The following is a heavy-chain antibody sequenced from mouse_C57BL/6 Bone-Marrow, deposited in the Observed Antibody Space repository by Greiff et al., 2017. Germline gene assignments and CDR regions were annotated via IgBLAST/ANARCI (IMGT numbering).Heavy chain of an antibody. CDR2: INPSSGYT. Sequence: VQLPQPGAELAKPGASVKLSCKASGYTFTSYWMHWVKQRPGQGLEWIGYINPSSGYTKYNQKFKDKVTLTADKSSSTAYMQLSSLTYEDSAVYYCASREWLRPRASWGQGTTLTVSS. V-gene: IGHV1-7*01. D-gene: IGHD2-2*01. CDR1: GYTFTSYW. CDR3: ASREWLRPRAS. J-gene: IGHJ2*01.